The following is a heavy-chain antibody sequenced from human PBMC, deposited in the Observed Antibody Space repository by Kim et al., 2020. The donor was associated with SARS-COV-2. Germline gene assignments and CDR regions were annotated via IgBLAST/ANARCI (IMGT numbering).Heavy chain of an antibody. CDR1: GFTFSSYA. D-gene: IGHD6-19*01. CDR2: ISGSGGST. Sequence: GGSLRLSCAASGFTFSSYAMSWVRQAPGKGLEWVSAISGSGGSTYYADSVKGRFTISRDNSKNTLYLQMNSLRAEDMAVYYCAKDISERRIAVANWFDPWGQGTLVTVSS. CDR3: AKDISERRIAVANWFDP. J-gene: IGHJ5*02. V-gene: IGHV3-23*01.